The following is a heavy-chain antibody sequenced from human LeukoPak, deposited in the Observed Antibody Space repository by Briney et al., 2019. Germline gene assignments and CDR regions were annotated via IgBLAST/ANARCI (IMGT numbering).Heavy chain of an antibody. Sequence: GGSLRLSCAASGFTFRNYWMSWVRQAPGKGLEWVAHIKPDGSEKNYVDSVKGRFTLFRDDAKNSVYLQMNSLRVEDTAVYYCARDSATGGPWGQGTPVIVSS. CDR3: ARDSATGGP. J-gene: IGHJ5*02. CDR1: GFTFRNYW. V-gene: IGHV3-7*01. CDR2: IKPDGSEK. D-gene: IGHD1-1*01.